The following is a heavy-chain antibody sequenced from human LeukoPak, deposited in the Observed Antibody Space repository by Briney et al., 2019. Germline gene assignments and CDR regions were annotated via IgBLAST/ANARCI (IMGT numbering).Heavy chain of an antibody. D-gene: IGHD5-24*01. Sequence: SSETLSLTCAVYGLSFSGYYWSWIHQPPGKGLEWIGENNHRGSTNYNPSLKSRVTISVDTSKNQFSLKLRSMTAADTAVYYCAKVEQTRDYYYYYMDVWGKGTTVTVSS. CDR1: GLSFSGYY. CDR2: NNHRGST. J-gene: IGHJ6*03. V-gene: IGHV4-34*01. CDR3: AKVEQTRDYYYYYMDV.